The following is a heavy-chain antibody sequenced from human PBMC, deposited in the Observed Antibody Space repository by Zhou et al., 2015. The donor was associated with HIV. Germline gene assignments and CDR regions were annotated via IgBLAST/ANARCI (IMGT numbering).Heavy chain of an antibody. Sequence: QVQLVQSGAEVKKPGSSVKVSCKASGGTFSSYTISWVRQAPGQGLEWMGRIIPILGIANYAQKFQGRVTITADKSTSTAYMELSSLRSEDTAVYYCARAPYCSGGSCLNGEDYWGQGTLVTVSS. V-gene: IGHV1-69*02. J-gene: IGHJ4*02. CDR1: GGTFSSYT. CDR2: IIPILGIA. CDR3: ARAPYCSGGSCLNGEDY. D-gene: IGHD2-15*01.